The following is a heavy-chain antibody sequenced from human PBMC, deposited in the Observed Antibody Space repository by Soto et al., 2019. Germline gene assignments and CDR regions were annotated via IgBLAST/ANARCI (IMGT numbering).Heavy chain of an antibody. CDR2: INPNSGGT. D-gene: IGHD2-15*01. Sequence: GASVKVSCKASGYTFTGYYMHWVRQAPGQGLEWMGWINPNSGGTNYAQKFQGWVTMTRDTSISTAYMELSSLRSEDTAVYYCARILDGDCSGGSCLDVWGKGTTVTVSS. CDR3: ARILDGDCSGGSCLDV. CDR1: GYTFTGYY. V-gene: IGHV1-2*04. J-gene: IGHJ6*04.